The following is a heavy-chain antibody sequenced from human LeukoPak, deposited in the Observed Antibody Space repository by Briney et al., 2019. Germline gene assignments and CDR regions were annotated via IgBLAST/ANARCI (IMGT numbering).Heavy chain of an antibody. D-gene: IGHD6-19*01. CDR2: INQAGSAK. J-gene: IGHJ4*02. V-gene: IGHV3-7*01. Sequence: GGSLRLSCETSGFTFSSSWMAWVRQAPGKGLEWVGNINQAGSAKYYLGSVRGRFTISRDNAKKPLYLQMTSLRAEDTAVYYCATSHDAAGNFWGQGTLVTVSS. CDR1: GFTFSSSW. CDR3: ATSHDAAGNF.